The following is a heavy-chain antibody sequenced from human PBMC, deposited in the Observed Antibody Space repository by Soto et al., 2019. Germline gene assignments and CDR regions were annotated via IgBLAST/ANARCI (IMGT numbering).Heavy chain of an antibody. D-gene: IGHD6-19*01. V-gene: IGHV3-9*01. CDR2: ISWNSGSI. CDR3: AKEAVAGTGEYHYFDY. J-gene: IGHJ4*02. CDR1: GFTFDDYA. Sequence: GGSLRLSCAASGFTFDDYAMHWVRQAPGKGLEWVSGISWNSGSIGYADSVKGRFTISRDNAKNSLYLQMNSRRAEDTALYYCAKEAVAGTGEYHYFDYWGQGTLVTVSS.